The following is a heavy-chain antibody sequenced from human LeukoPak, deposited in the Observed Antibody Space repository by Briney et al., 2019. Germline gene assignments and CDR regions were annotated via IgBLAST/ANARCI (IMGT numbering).Heavy chain of an antibody. V-gene: IGHV3-15*01. CDR2: IKKKYRELTT. Sequence: RGSLRLSCPASAFIFTIAWMHWVRQAPGKGREWVGRIKKKYRELTTDCIAPVKRRFTIPRDASRNTMYMEMHSPNTEDTAAQYCVPVGELLPYYFTYWGQGTLVTVSS. D-gene: IGHD3-10*01. J-gene: IGHJ1*01. CDR1: AFIFTIAW. CDR3: VPVGELLPYYFTY.